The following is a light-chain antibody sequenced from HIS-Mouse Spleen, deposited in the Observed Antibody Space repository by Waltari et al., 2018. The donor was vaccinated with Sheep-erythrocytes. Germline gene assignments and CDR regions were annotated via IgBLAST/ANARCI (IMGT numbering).Light chain of an antibody. CDR3: GTWDSSLSAGRV. Sequence: QSVLTQPPSVSAAPGQKVTISCSGSSSNIVNNYVSWYQQLPGTAPKLLIYDNNKRASGLPDRFSGSKSGTSATLGITGRQTGDEADYYCGTWDSSLSAGRVFGGGTKLTVL. V-gene: IGLV1-51*01. CDR1: SSNIVNNY. J-gene: IGLJ3*02. CDR2: DNN.